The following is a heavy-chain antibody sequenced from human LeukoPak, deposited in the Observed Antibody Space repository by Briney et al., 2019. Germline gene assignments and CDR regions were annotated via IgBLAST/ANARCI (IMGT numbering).Heavy chain of an antibody. V-gene: IGHV4-59*01. D-gene: IGHD5-18*01. Sequence: PSETLSLTCTVSAGSISSYYWSWIRQPPGKGLEWIGYIYSSGSTNYNPSLKSRVTISVDTSKNQFSLKLSSVTAADTAVYYCASLWNTAMAPAYWGQGTLVTVSS. CDR3: ASLWNTAMAPAY. CDR1: AGSISSYY. CDR2: IYSSGST. J-gene: IGHJ4*02.